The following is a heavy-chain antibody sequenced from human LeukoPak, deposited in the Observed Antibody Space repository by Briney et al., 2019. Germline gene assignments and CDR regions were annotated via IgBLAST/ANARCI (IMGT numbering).Heavy chain of an antibody. CDR3: ARGCSSTSCYGFDY. D-gene: IGHD2-2*01. Sequence: GGSLRLSCTASGFTFSGYAMTWVRQAPGKGLECVSVIYSGGSTYYADSVKGRFTISRDNSKNTLYLQMNSLRAEDTAVYYCARGCSSTSCYGFDYWGQGTLVTVSS. J-gene: IGHJ4*02. CDR2: IYSGGST. V-gene: IGHV3-23*03. CDR1: GFTFSGYA.